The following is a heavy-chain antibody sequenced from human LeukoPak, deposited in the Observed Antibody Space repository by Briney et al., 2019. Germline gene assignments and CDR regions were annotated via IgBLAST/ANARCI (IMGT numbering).Heavy chain of an antibody. J-gene: IGHJ3*02. V-gene: IGHV3-23*01. Sequence: PGGSLRLSCAASGFTFSSYAMSWVRQAPGKGLEWVSAISGSGGSTYYADSVKGRFTISRDNSKNTLYLQMNSLRAEDTAVYYCAKEGGSPITGTTENAFDIWGQGTMVTVSS. CDR1: GFTFSSYA. CDR2: ISGSGGST. D-gene: IGHD1-7*01. CDR3: AKEGGSPITGTTENAFDI.